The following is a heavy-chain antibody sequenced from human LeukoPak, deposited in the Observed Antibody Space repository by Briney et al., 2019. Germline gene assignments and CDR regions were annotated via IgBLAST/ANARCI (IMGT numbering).Heavy chain of an antibody. CDR1: GGSFSGYY. V-gene: IGHV4-34*01. D-gene: IGHD2-15*01. Sequence: SETLSLTCAVYGGSFSGYYWSWIRQPPGKGLEWIGEINHSGSTNYNPSLTSRVTISVDTSKNQFSLKLSSVTAADTAVYYCARDRRLVGFDYGGQGTLVTVSS. CDR3: ARDRRLVGFDY. CDR2: INHSGST. J-gene: IGHJ4*02.